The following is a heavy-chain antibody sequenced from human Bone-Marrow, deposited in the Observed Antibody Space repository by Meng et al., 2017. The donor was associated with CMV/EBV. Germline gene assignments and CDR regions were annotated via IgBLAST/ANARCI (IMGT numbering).Heavy chain of an antibody. CDR2: INPNSGGT. V-gene: IGHV1-2*02. Sequence: ASVKVSCKASGYTFTGYYIHWVRQAPGQGLEWMGWINPNSGGTNYAQKFQGGVTMTRDTSISTAYMELSSLTSDDTAVYYCARGTVNAVAAMGTTPPGDYWGQGTLVTVSS. CDR1: GYTFTGYY. D-gene: IGHD6-13*01. J-gene: IGHJ4*02. CDR3: ARGTVNAVAAMGTTPPGDY.